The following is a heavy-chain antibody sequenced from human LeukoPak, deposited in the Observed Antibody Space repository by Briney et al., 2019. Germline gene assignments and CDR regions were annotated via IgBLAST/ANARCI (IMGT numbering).Heavy chain of an antibody. CDR1: GFTFSSYG. CDR3: AKGRYFDWYDAFDI. Sequence: GGSPRLSCAASGFTFSSYGMHWVRQAPGKGLEWVAVISYDGSNKYYADSVKGRFTISRDNSKNTLYLQMNSLRAEDTAVYYCAKGRYFDWYDAFDIWGQGTMVTVSS. J-gene: IGHJ3*02. D-gene: IGHD3-9*01. V-gene: IGHV3-30*18. CDR2: ISYDGSNK.